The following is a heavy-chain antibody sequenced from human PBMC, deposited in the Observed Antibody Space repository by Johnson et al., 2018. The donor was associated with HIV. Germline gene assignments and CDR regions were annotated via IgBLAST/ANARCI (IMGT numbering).Heavy chain of an antibody. J-gene: IGHJ3*02. CDR1: GFIFSDYY. CDR2: ISSGGGTI. D-gene: IGHD6-19*01. Sequence: QMQLVESGGGLVQPGGSLRLSCAASGFIFSDYYMSCIRQAPERGLEWVSYISSGGGTIYYADSVKCRFTIPRDNAKNSLYLQMNSLRAEDTAVYYCARIPGSGWEHDAFDIWGQGRMVTVSS. CDR3: ARIPGSGWEHDAFDI. V-gene: IGHV3-11*04.